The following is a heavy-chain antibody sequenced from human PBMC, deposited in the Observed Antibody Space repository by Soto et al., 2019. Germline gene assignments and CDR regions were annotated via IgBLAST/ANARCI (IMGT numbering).Heavy chain of an antibody. V-gene: IGHV3-23*01. CDR1: GFTFSTYA. D-gene: IGHD2-15*01. CDR3: ARDKGRSPLDY. Sequence: GGSLRLSCAASGFTFSTYAMAWVRQAPGKGLEWVSGVSASGLNTDYADPAKGRFYISRDNSKNTVSLHMNSLRAEDTAVYYCARDKGRSPLDYWGQGTLVTVSS. CDR2: VSASGLNT. J-gene: IGHJ4*02.